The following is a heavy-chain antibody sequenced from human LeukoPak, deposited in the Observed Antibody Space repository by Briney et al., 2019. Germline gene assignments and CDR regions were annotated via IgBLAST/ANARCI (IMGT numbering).Heavy chain of an antibody. CDR1: GGSTTTYY. V-gene: IGHV4-59*01. Sequence: SETLSLTCSVSGGSTTTYYWSWIRHPPGKGLELIGNIYDTGSTNYNPSLRSRVTISVDTSKNQFSLKLSSVTAADTAVYYCARGSRSYDNSNYLNYWGQGSLVTVSS. D-gene: IGHD4-11*01. CDR2: IYDTGST. J-gene: IGHJ4*02. CDR3: ARGSRSYDNSNYLNY.